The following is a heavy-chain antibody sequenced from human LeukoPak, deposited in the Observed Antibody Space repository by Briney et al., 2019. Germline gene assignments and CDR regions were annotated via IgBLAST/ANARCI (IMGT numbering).Heavy chain of an antibody. CDR2: ISGSGGST. J-gene: IGHJ2*01. CDR3: AKPPNSSGWYSHYDSSGYYYGWYFDL. Sequence: PGGSLRLSCAASGFTFSSYAMSWVRQAPGKGLEWVSAISGSGGSTYYADSVKGRFTISRDNSKNTLYLQMNSLRAEDTAVYYCAKPPNSSGWYSHYDSSGYYYGWYFDLWGRGTLVTVSS. V-gene: IGHV3-23*01. D-gene: IGHD3-22*01. CDR1: GFTFSSYA.